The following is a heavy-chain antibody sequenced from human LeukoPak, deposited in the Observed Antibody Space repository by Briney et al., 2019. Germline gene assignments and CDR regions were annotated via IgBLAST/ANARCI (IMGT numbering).Heavy chain of an antibody. J-gene: IGHJ6*03. Sequence: GASVKVSCKASGGTFSSYAISWVRQAPGQGLEWMGGIIPIFGTANYAQKLQGRGTITTDESTSTAYMELSRLRSEDTAAYYCARGPLQHYYYYYYMDVRGKGTTVTVSS. CDR1: GGTFSSYA. D-gene: IGHD1-1*01. CDR2: IIPIFGTA. CDR3: ARGPLQHYYYYYYMDV. V-gene: IGHV1-69*05.